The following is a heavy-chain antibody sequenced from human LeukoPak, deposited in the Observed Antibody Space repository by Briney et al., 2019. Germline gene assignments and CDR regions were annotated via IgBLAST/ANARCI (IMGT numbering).Heavy chain of an antibody. CDR3: ASGGLRHEYYFDY. V-gene: IGHV3-30*04. D-gene: IGHD3-3*01. CDR1: GFPFSSYA. J-gene: IGHJ4*02. CDR2: ITYDATNK. Sequence: GGSLRLSCAASGFPFSSYAMHWVRQAPGKGLEWVAVITYDATNKYYADSVKGRFTISRENSKNMLYLQMNSLRGEDTAVYYCASGGLRHEYYFDYWGQGALVTVSS.